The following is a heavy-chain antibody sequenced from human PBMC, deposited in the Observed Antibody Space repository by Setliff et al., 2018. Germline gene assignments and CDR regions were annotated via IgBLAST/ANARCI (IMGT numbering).Heavy chain of an antibody. Sequence: PSETLSLTCTVSGDSISSRRNYWGWFRQPAGKELEWIGQVYTSWSSNYNPSLKSRVAISLDTSKNQFSLSPTSVTAADTAVYYCARMSGFQYIDVWDKGTTVTVSS. CDR2: VYTSWSS. D-gene: IGHD3-3*01. V-gene: IGHV4-61*09. J-gene: IGHJ6*03. CDR3: ARMSGFQYIDV. CDR1: GDSISSRRNY.